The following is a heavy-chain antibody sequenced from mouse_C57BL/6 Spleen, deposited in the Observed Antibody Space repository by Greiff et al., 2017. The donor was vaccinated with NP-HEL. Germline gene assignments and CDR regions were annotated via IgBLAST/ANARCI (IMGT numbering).Heavy chain of an antibody. V-gene: IGHV1-52*01. D-gene: IGHD1-1*01. J-gene: IGHJ2*01. Sequence: QVQLQQPGAELVRPGSSVKLSCKASGYTFTSYWMHWVKQRPIQGLEWIGNIDPSDSETNYNQKFKDKATLTVDKSSSTAYMQLSSLTSADSAVYYRARAYYGSIFDYWGQGTTLTVSS. CDR1: GYTFTSYW. CDR3: ARAYYGSIFDY. CDR2: IDPSDSET.